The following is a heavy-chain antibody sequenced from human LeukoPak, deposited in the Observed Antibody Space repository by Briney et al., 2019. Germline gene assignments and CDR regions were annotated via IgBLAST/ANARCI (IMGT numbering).Heavy chain of an antibody. J-gene: IGHJ5*02. D-gene: IGHD4-11*01. V-gene: IGHV1-2*02. Sequence: ASVKVSCKASGYTFTGYYMHCVRQAPGPGREWMGWMNPNSGGTTYAKKFQGRVTMTRDTSISTAYMELSRLRSDDTAVYYCARSGGDYSADNCFDPWGQGTLVTVSS. CDR2: MNPNSGGT. CDR3: ARSGGDYSADNCFDP. CDR1: GYTFTGYY.